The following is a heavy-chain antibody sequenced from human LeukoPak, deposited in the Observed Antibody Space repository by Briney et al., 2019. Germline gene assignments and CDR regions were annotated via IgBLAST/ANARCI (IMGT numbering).Heavy chain of an antibody. Sequence: GASVKVSCKHSGYTFTSYGIIWVRQAPGHRPEWMGWISGYNGNTICAQKLEGRVTMTTHTSTSTAYMELRSLSSDDTAVYFCARARGYSSGRYYFDYWGQRTLVTVSS. V-gene: IGHV1-18*01. CDR3: ARARGYSSGRYYFDY. CDR1: GYTFTSYG. J-gene: IGHJ4*02. CDR2: ISGYNGNT. D-gene: IGHD6-19*01.